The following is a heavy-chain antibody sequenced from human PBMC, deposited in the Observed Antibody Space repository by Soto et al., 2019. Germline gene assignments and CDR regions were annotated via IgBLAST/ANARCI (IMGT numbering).Heavy chain of an antibody. CDR1: GGTFSSYA. CDR2: IIPIFGTA. Sequence: GASVKVSCKASGGTFSSYAISWVRQAPGQGLEWMGGIIPIFGTANYAQKFQGRVTITADESTSTAYMELSSLRSEDTAVYYCARALRYCISTSCPYGMDVWGQGTTVTVSS. D-gene: IGHD2-2*01. V-gene: IGHV1-69*13. CDR3: ARALRYCISTSCPYGMDV. J-gene: IGHJ6*02.